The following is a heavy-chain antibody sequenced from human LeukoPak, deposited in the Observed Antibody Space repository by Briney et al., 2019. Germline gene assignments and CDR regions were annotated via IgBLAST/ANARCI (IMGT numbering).Heavy chain of an antibody. D-gene: IGHD2-2*01. CDR1: GYTFTSYA. Sequence: VSVTVSCKASGYTFTSYAMNWVRQVPGQGLEWMGWINTNTGSPTYAQAFTGRFVFSLDTSVSTAYLQISSLKTEDTAVYYCACYDCGDYWGQGTLVTVSS. CDR2: INTNTGSP. V-gene: IGHV7-4-1*02. CDR3: ACYDCGDY. J-gene: IGHJ4*02.